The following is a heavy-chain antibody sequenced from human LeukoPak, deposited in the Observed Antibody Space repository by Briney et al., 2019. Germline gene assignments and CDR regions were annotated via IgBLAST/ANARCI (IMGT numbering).Heavy chain of an antibody. J-gene: IGHJ4*02. V-gene: IGHV4-4*09. CDR2: INTKGET. CDR1: GVSMSAYQ. CDR3: ATSNDAKIAPFDH. D-gene: IGHD2-21*01. Sequence: SETPSLTCTVSGVSMSAYQRSWVRQSPEKGLEWIGCINTKGETSYNPSLKSRVTTSADTSKSQFSLRLTSVTAADTAVYYCATSNDAKIAPFDHWGQGAPVTVSS.